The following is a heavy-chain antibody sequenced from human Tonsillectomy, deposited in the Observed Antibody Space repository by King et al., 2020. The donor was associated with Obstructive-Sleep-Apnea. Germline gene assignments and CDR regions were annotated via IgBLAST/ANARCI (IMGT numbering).Heavy chain of an antibody. D-gene: IGHD6-19*01. Sequence: VQLVQSGGGVVQPGGSLRLSCAPSGFTFSSYVMHWVRQAPGKGLEWVTFILDDGSNKYYADSVKGRFTLSRDNSKNTLSLHMNSLRAEDTAVYYCARARSVAHPNDYWGQGTLVTVSS. CDR3: ARARSVAHPNDY. CDR1: GFTFSSYV. V-gene: IGHV3-30*02. CDR2: ILDDGSNK. J-gene: IGHJ4*02.